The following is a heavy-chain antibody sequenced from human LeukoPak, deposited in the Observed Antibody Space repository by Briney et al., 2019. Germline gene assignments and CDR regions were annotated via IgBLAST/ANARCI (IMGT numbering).Heavy chain of an antibody. CDR2: ISGSGGST. CDR1: GFTFSSYA. Sequence: PGGSLRLSCAASGFTFSSYAMSWVRQAPGKGLEWVSAISGSGGSTYYADSVKGRFTISRDNSKKSMFLDMNSLRAEDTAVYYCATDSGYKTFDLWGQGTTVTVSS. D-gene: IGHD5-12*01. J-gene: IGHJ3*01. CDR3: ATDSGYKTFDL. V-gene: IGHV3-23*01.